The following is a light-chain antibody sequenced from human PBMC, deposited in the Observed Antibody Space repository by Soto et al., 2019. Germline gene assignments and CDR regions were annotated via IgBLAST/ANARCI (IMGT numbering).Light chain of an antibody. CDR3: SSYAGSNNHVV. J-gene: IGLJ2*01. CDR1: SSDIGAYDY. V-gene: IGLV2-14*01. Sequence: QSALTQPASLSGSPGQSITISCTGTSSDIGAYDYVSWFQQHPGKAPKLMISEVNNRPSGVSNRFSGSKSGNTAYLTISGLQVEDEAEYYCSSYAGSNNHVVFGGGTKLTVL. CDR2: EVN.